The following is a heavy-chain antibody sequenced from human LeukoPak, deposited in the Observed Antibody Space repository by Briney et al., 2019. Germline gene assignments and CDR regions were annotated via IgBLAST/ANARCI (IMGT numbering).Heavy chain of an antibody. V-gene: IGHV4-31*03. CDR3: ARDVGPATIDP. D-gene: IGHD5-18*01. Sequence: SETLSLTCTVSGGSISSGGYYWSWIRQHPGKGLEWIGYIYYSGSTYYNPSLKSRVTISVDTSKNQLSLKLSSVTAADTAVYYCARDVGPATIDPWGQGTLVTVSS. J-gene: IGHJ5*02. CDR2: IYYSGST. CDR1: GGSISSGGYY.